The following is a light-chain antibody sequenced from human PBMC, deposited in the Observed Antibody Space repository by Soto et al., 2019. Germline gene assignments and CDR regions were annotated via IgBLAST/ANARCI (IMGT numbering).Light chain of an antibody. CDR1: RSDIGDSNF. Sequence: QSVLTQPASVSGSPGQSVTISCTGPRSDIGDSNFISWYQHSPGKAPRLLIYEANNRPSGVSKRFSGSKAGNTASLTISGLLDDDEADYFCASFRSGTILVFGSGTKVTV. CDR3: ASFRSGTILV. V-gene: IGLV2-14*01. CDR2: EAN. J-gene: IGLJ1*01.